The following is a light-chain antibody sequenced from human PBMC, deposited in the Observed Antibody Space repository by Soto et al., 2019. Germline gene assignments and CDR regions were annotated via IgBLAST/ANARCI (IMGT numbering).Light chain of an antibody. CDR3: QQYNNWPPFT. J-gene: IGKJ2*01. CDR2: GAS. Sequence: EIVMTQSPATLSVSPGERATLSCRASQSVSSNLAWYQQKPGQAPRLLIYGASTRATGIPARFSGSGSGTEFTLTISSLQSADFAVYYCQQYNNWPPFTFGQGTNLEIK. V-gene: IGKV3-15*01. CDR1: QSVSSN.